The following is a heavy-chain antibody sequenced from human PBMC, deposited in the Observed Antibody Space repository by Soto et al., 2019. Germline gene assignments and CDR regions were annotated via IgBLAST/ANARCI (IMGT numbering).Heavy chain of an antibody. CDR2: MNTNSGNT. D-gene: IGHD2-15*01. Sequence: GASVKVSCKPSGYTFTSHGINWVRQATGQGLEWMGWMNTNSGNTGYAQRFQGRLTMTRDTSISTAYMELSSLTSEDTAVYYCARGSPLVLAATDHWGQGTLVTVSS. CDR1: GYTFTSHG. V-gene: IGHV1-8*01. J-gene: IGHJ4*02. CDR3: ARGSPLVLAATDH.